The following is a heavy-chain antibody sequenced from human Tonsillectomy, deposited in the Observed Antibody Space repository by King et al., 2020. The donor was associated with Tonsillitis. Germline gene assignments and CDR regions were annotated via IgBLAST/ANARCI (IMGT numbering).Heavy chain of an antibody. Sequence: QLVQSGAEVKKPGESLTISCKGSGYTFSNYWIGWVRQMPGKGLEWMGIIYPGDSDTRYSPPFQGQVTVSADKSIDTAYLQWNSLKASDTATCYCTRHSATGPFDYWGQGTLVTVSS. J-gene: IGHJ4*02. D-gene: IGHD1-1*01. CDR1: GYTFSNYW. CDR2: IYPGDSDT. V-gene: IGHV5-51*01. CDR3: TRHSATGPFDY.